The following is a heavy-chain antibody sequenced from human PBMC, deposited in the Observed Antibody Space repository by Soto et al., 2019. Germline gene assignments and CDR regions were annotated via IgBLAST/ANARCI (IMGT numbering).Heavy chain of an antibody. J-gene: IGHJ4*02. CDR1: GGSISSSSYY. CDR2: IYYSGST. Sequence: SETLSLTCTVSGGSISSSSYYWGWIRQPPGKGLEWIGSIYYSGSTYYNPSLKSRVTISVDTSKNQFSLKLSSVTAAGTAVYYCASSIGDYETFDYWGQGTLVTVSS. V-gene: IGHV4-39*01. CDR3: ASSIGDYETFDY. D-gene: IGHD4-17*01.